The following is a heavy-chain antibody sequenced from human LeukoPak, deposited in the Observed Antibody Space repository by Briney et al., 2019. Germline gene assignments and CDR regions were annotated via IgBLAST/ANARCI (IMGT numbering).Heavy chain of an antibody. CDR3: AREWRTVDACDI. V-gene: IGHV3-53*01. Sequence: GGSLRLSCAASGFTVSINYMSWVRQAPGKGLEWVSVIYSGGSTYYADSVKGRFTISRDNSKNTLYLQMNSLRAEGTAVYYCAREWRTVDACDIWGQGTMVTVSS. CDR2: IYSGGST. J-gene: IGHJ3*02. CDR1: GFTVSINY. D-gene: IGHD3-3*01.